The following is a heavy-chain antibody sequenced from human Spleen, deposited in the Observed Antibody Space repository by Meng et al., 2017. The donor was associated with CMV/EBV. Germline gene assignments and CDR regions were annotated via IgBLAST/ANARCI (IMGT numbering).Heavy chain of an antibody. CDR3: VRGEICSATSCPYYYGMDV. J-gene: IGHJ6*02. CDR1: GFPFSRYW. Sequence: GESLKISCEASGFPFSRYWMSWVRQAPGKGLEWVANINQDENEKYYVDSVKGRFTISRDNAKNTLYLQMNSLSADDTAVYYCVRGEICSATSCPYYYGMDVWGQGTTVTVSS. CDR2: INQDENEK. D-gene: IGHD2-2*01. V-gene: IGHV3-7*01.